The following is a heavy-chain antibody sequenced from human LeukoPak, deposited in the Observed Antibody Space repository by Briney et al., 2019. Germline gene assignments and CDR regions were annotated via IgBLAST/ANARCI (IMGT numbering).Heavy chain of an antibody. J-gene: IGHJ5*02. V-gene: IGHV6-1*01. D-gene: IGHD1/OR15-1a*01. CDR3: VHSGTMAAGRPFDP. Sequence: SQTLSLTCAISGDSVSSDSAAWNWIRQSPSRGLEWLGRTYYRSKWFYDYAVFVKSRITINPDTSKNQVSLQLSSVTPEDTAVYYCVHSGTMAAGRPFDPWGQGTLVTASS. CDR1: GDSVSSDSAA. CDR2: TYYRSKWFY.